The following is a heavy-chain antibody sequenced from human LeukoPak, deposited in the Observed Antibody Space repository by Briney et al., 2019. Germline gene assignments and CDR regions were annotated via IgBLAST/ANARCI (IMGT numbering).Heavy chain of an antibody. CDR1: GGSISSYY. V-gene: IGHV4-59*12. Sequence: PSETLSLTCTVSGGSISSYYWSWIRQPPGKGLEWIGYIYYSGSTNYNPSLKSRVTISVDTSKNQFSLKLSSVTAADTAVYYCARGGYSSRSILGYWFDPWGQGTLVTVSS. J-gene: IGHJ5*02. D-gene: IGHD6-13*01. CDR3: ARGGYSSRSILGYWFDP. CDR2: IYYSGST.